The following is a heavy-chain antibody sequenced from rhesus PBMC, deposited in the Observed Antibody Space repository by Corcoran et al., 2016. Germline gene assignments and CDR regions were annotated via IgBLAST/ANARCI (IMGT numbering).Heavy chain of an antibody. Sequence: EVQLVETGGGLVQPGGSLKLSCVASGFTFCGSGMGWGRQAPGKGLEWVSGINSGGGGTYYADSVKGRFTISRDNSKNTLSLQMNSLRAEDTAVYYCAKSPRGSSGWYGDYWGLGVLVTVSS. CDR2: INSGGGGT. CDR1: GFTFCGSG. J-gene: IGHJ4*01. D-gene: IGHD6-31*01. CDR3: AKSPRGSSGWYGDY. V-gene: IGHV3S5*01.